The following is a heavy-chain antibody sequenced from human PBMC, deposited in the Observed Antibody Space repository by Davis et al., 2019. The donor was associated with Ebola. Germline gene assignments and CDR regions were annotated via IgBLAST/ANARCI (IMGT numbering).Heavy chain of an antibody. CDR2: IKNDGSST. D-gene: IGHD3-10*01. CDR3: ARGGEYGSGSYLEFYYYYGMDV. J-gene: IGHJ6*04. V-gene: IGHV3-74*01. Sequence: GESLKISCAASGFTFSNYRMHWVRQAPGTGLVWVSRIKNDGSSTTYADSVKGRFTISRDNAKNTLYLQMNSLRAEDTAVYYCARGGEYGSGSYLEFYYYYGMDVWGKGTTVTVSS. CDR1: GFTFSNYR.